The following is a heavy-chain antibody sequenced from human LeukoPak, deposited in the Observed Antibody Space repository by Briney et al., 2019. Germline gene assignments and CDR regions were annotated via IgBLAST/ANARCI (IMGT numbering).Heavy chain of an antibody. J-gene: IGHJ4*02. CDR1: GGTFSSYA. CDR3: ARADSGGYFDY. CDR2: MNPNSGNT. D-gene: IGHD4-23*01. Sequence: ASVKVSCKASGGTFSSYAISWVRQAPGQGLGWMGWMNPNSGNTGYAQKFQGRVTMTRNTSISTAYMELSSLRSEDTAVYYCARADSGGYFDYWGRGTLVTVSS. V-gene: IGHV1-8*02.